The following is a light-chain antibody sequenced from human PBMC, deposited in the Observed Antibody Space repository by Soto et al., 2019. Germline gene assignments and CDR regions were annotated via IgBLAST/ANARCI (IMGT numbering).Light chain of an antibody. V-gene: IGKV3-15*01. CDR2: GVY. Sequence: IVMTQSPATLSVSPGERATLSCRASQRISNNLAWYQQKPGQAPRLLIYGVYSRATGVPARFSGSGSGTEFTLTISSLQSEDFAVYYCQQYNEWPGCTFGQGTKLEI. J-gene: IGKJ2*02. CDR1: QRISNN. CDR3: QQYNEWPGCT.